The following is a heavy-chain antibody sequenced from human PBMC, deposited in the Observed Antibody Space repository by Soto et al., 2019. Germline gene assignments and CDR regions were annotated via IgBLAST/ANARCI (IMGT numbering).Heavy chain of an antibody. CDR3: AREGTGSPGNEETPK. Sequence: QVQLQESGPGLVKPSGTLSPTCAVSGGSISSSNWWSWVRQPPGKGLEWIGEIYHSGSTNYNPSLKSRVTISVDKSKNQFSLKLSSVTAADTAVYYCAREGTGSPGNEETPKWGQGTLVTVSS. CDR1: GGSISSSNW. CDR2: IYHSGST. J-gene: IGHJ4*02. D-gene: IGHD3-10*01. V-gene: IGHV4-4*02.